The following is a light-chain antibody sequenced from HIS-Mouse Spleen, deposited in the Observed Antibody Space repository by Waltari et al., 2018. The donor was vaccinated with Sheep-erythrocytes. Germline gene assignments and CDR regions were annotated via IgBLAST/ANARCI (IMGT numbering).Light chain of an antibody. CDR2: AAS. V-gene: IGKV1-6*01. J-gene: IGKJ2*01. CDR1: QGIRND. CDR3: LQDYNYPYT. Sequence: AIQMTPSPSSLSASVGDRVTITCRASQGIRNDLGWYQQKPGQPPKPLIYAASSLQSGVPSRFSGSGSGTDFTLTISSLQPEDFATYYCLQDYNYPYTFGQGTKLEIK.